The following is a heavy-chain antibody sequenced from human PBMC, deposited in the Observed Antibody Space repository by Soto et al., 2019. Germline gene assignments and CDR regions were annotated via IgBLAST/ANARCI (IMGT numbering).Heavy chain of an antibody. CDR2: IYYSRST. CDR1: VGSISSYD. Sequence: SETLSFTCTVSVGSISSYDWSWIRQRPGKGLECMGYIYYSRSTNHNPPLKSRVTISVDTAKNQFSLKLSSVTDAGTAVYYCARGEGVATIVDYYYYGMDVWGQGTTVT. CDR3: ARGEGVATIVDYYYYGMDV. D-gene: IGHD5-12*01. V-gene: IGHV4-59*01. J-gene: IGHJ6*01.